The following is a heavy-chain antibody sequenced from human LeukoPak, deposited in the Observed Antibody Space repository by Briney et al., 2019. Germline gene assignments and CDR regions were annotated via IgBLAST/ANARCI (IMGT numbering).Heavy chain of an antibody. Sequence: SVKVSCKASGGTFSSYAISWVRQAPGQGLEWMGRIIPILGIANYAQKFQGRVTITADKSTSTAYMEPSSLRSEDTAVYYCARVYGITMVRGGANYDYWGQGTLVTVSS. CDR2: IIPILGIA. CDR1: GGTFSSYA. D-gene: IGHD3-10*01. V-gene: IGHV1-69*04. J-gene: IGHJ4*02. CDR3: ARVYGITMVRGGANYDY.